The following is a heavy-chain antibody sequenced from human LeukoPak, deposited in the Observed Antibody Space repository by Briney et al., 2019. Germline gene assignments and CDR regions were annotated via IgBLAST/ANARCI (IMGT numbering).Heavy chain of an antibody. J-gene: IGHJ4*02. Sequence: GGSLRLSCAASGFTFSNYAMSWVRQAPGKGLEWVSAISGSGGSTYYADSVKGRFTISRDNSKNTLYLQMNSLRAEDTAVYYCARDGKEWELLYWGQGTLVTVSS. CDR2: ISGSGGST. CDR3: ARDGKEWELLY. D-gene: IGHD1-26*01. CDR1: GFTFSNYA. V-gene: IGHV3-23*01.